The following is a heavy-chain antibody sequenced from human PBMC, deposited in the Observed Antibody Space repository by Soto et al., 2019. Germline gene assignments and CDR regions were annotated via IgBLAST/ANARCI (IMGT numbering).Heavy chain of an antibody. J-gene: IGHJ5*02. D-gene: IGHD2-21*01. CDR3: ARIPSP. V-gene: IGHV4-30-2*01. Sequence: QLHLQESGSGLVKPSQTLSLTCAVSGGSISSGGYSWSWIRQPPGKGLEWIGYIYHSGSTYYNSFLRSXXTISVDRSKNQFSLKLSSVTAADTAVYYCARIPSPWGQGTLVTVSS. CDR1: GGSISSGGYS. CDR2: IYHSGST.